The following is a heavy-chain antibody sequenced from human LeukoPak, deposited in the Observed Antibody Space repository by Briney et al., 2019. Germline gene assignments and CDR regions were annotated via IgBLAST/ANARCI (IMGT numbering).Heavy chain of an antibody. CDR2: IKSKTDGGTT. D-gene: IGHD5-24*01. J-gene: IGHJ4*02. V-gene: IGHV3-15*01. Sequence: GGSLRLSCEASGFTFSKAWMSWVRQAPGKGLEWVGRIKSKTDGGTTDYAAPVKGRFTISRDDSKNTLCLQMNSLKTEDTAVFYCTTYEMTTIRSYWGQGTLVTVSS. CDR3: TTYEMTTIRSY. CDR1: GFTFSKAW.